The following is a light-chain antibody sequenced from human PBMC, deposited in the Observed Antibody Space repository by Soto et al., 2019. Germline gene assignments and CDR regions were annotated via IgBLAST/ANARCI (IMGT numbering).Light chain of an antibody. CDR1: QSISSW. CDR2: TAS. CDR3: QQTDSTPQT. J-gene: IGKJ1*01. V-gene: IGKV1-5*03. Sequence: DIQMTQSPSTLSASVGDRVTITCRASQSISSWLAWYQQKPGTAPKLLIYTASTLESGVPSRFSGSGSGTEFTLTISSLQPDDFATYFCQQTDSTPQTFGQGTNVEI.